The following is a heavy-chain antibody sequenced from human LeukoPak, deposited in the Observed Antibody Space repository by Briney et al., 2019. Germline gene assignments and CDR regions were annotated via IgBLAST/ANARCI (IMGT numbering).Heavy chain of an antibody. CDR1: GFTFSSYW. D-gene: IGHD3-3*01. CDR2: IKQDGGEI. J-gene: IGHJ4*02. Sequence: GGSLRLSCAASGFTFSSYWMSWVRQVPGKGPEWVANIKQDGGEIYYVDSVKGRFTTSRDNAKNSLYLQMNSLRAEDTAVYYCASNLEWLHFDYWGQGTLVTVSS. V-gene: IGHV3-7*01. CDR3: ASNLEWLHFDY.